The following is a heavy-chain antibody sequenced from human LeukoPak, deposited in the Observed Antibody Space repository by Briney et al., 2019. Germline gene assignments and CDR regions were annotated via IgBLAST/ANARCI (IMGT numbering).Heavy chain of an antibody. Sequence: GGSLRLSCAAPGFTFSSYAMHWVRQAPGKGLEWVAVISYDGSNKYYADSVKGRFTISRDNSKNTLYLQMNSLRAEDTAVYYCVYWGSEGYWGQGTLVTVSS. CDR2: ISYDGSNK. CDR3: VYWGSEGY. J-gene: IGHJ4*02. V-gene: IGHV3-30*07. CDR1: GFTFSSYA. D-gene: IGHD7-27*01.